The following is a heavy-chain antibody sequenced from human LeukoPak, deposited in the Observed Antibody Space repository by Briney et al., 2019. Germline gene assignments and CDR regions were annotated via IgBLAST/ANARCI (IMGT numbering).Heavy chain of an antibody. CDR1: AGSISSYY. V-gene: IGHV4-59*01. D-gene: IGHD3-9*01. J-gene: IGHJ5*02. CDR2: IYYSGGT. CDR3: ARDRVNYDILTGYLKGRWFVP. Sequence: SQTLSLTCTVPAGSISSYYRSWIRRPPRKGLEWLGSIYYSGGTNYNPSLKIRVTISVDTSKNQFSVKLSSVTAADTAVYYCARDRVNYDILTGYLKGRWFVPWGQGTLVTVSA.